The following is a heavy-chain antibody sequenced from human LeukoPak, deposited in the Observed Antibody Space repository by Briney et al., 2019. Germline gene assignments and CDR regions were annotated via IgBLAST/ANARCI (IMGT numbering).Heavy chain of an antibody. D-gene: IGHD1-26*01. CDR3: ARAPVLGGSYRFDY. J-gene: IGHJ4*02. CDR2: INPNSGGT. Sequence: ASVKVSCKASGYTFTGYYMHWVRQAPGQGLEWMGWINPNSGGTNYAQKFQGGVTMTRDTSISTAYMELSRLRSDDTAVYYCARAPVLGGSYRFDYWGQGTLVTVSS. CDR1: GYTFTGYY. V-gene: IGHV1-2*02.